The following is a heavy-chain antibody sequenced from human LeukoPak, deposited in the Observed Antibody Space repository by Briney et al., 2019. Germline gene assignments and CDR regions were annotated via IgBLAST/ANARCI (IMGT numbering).Heavy chain of an antibody. V-gene: IGHV3-30*03. CDR1: GFTFNTYG. J-gene: IGHJ4*02. CDR2: ISYDGSRK. Sequence: GRSLRLSCAASGFTFNTYGMHWVRQAPGKGLEWVAVISYDGSRKYYADSVKGRFTVSRDNSKNTLYVQMNSLRDEDTAVYYCGTEGWNRPIDYWGQGTLVTVSS. D-gene: IGHD1-1*01. CDR3: GTEGWNRPIDY.